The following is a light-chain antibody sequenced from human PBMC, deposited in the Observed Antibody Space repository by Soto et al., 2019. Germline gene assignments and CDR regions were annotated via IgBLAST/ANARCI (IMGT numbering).Light chain of an antibody. CDR3: QQLHGYPIT. CDR2: AAS. J-gene: IGKJ5*01. Sequence: ILLTQSPSSLSASVGDRVTIACRASQGIDTSLAWYQQKPGKAPKLLIYAASNFQSWVPSRFSGSGSWTHFTLTSSSLQPEDFATYYCQQLHGYPITFGQGTRLEIK. CDR1: QGIDTS. V-gene: IGKV1-9*01.